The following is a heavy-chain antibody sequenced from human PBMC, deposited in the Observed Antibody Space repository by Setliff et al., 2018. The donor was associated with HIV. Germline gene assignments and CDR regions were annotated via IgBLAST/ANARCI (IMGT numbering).Heavy chain of an antibody. V-gene: IGHV3-30*07. CDR1: GFTFRTFA. J-gene: IGHJ4*02. CDR2: ISYDGTRT. Sequence: AGGSLRLSCVASGFTFRTFAMNWVRQAPGKGLEWVSVISYDGTRTSYADSVKGRFTISRDNSKNTLYLQMSSLRAEDTAVYYCAKAHPGSSGLIDYWGQGTLVTVSS. CDR3: AKAHPGSSGLIDY. D-gene: IGHD3-22*01.